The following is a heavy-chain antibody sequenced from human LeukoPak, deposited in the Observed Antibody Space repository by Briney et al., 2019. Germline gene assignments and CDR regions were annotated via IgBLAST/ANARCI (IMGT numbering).Heavy chain of an antibody. CDR2: INHSGST. CDR3: ARGGPSGDPLDY. D-gene: IGHD4-17*01. Sequence: SETLSLTCAVYGGSFSAYYWSWIRQPPGKGLEWIGEINHSGSTNYNPSLKSRVTISVDTSKNQFSLKLSSVTAADTAVYYCARGGPSGDPLDYWGQGTLVSVSS. CDR1: GGSFSAYY. J-gene: IGHJ4*02. V-gene: IGHV4-34*01.